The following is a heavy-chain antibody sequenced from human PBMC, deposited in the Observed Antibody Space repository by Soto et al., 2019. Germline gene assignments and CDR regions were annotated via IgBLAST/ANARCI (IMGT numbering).Heavy chain of an antibody. J-gene: IGHJ4*02. CDR1: GSTFTSYA. Sequence: VTVSCQASGSTFTSYAMHWVRQAPGQRLEWMGWINAGNGNTKYSQKFQGRVTITRDTSASTAYMELSSLRSEDTAVYYCASVRRYFDWLLCWGQGTLVTVSS. CDR2: INAGNGNT. D-gene: IGHD3-9*01. CDR3: ASVRRYFDWLLC. V-gene: IGHV1-3*01.